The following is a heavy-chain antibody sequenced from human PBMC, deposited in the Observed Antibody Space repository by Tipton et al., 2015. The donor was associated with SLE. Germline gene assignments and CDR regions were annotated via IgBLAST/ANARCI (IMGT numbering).Heavy chain of an antibody. CDR3: ASSELYCSSTSCYKAGQIHH. J-gene: IGHJ1*01. D-gene: IGHD2-2*02. V-gene: IGHV4-34*01. CDR2: INHSGST. Sequence: TLSLTCAVYGGSFSGYYWSWIRQPPGKGLEWIGEINHSGSTNCNPSLKSRVTLSEDTSKNQFSLKLSSVTAADTAVYYCASSELYCSSTSCYKAGQIHHWGQGTLVTVSS. CDR1: GGSFSGYY.